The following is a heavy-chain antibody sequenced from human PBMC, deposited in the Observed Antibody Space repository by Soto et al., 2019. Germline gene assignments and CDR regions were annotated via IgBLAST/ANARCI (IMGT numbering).Heavy chain of an antibody. CDR1: GFTFSSYA. CDR3: AKDLPLTYYYDSSGRFFDY. J-gene: IGHJ4*02. CDR2: ISGSGGST. Sequence: PGGSLRLSCAASGFTFSSYAMSWVRQAPGKGLEWVSAISGSGGSTYYADSVKGRFTISRDNSKNTLYLQMNSLRAEDTAVYYCAKDLPLTYYYDSSGRFFDYWGQGTLVTVSS. V-gene: IGHV3-23*01. D-gene: IGHD3-22*01.